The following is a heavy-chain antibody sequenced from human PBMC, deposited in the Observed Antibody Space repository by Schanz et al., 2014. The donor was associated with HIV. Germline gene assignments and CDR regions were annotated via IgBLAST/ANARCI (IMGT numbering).Heavy chain of an antibody. V-gene: IGHV1-18*01. CDR2: ISAYNGNI. D-gene: IGHD3-9*01. J-gene: IGHJ6*02. Sequence: QVQLVQSGAEMKKPGASVKVSCKASGYTFTSYGISWVRQAPGQGLEWMGWISAYNGNIFYPKELRGRVTMTTDTSSTTASMELRSLTSDDTAVYFCARSNYDILRERAYYCCYGLDVWGQGTTVSVSS. CDR3: ARSNYDILRERAYYCCYGLDV. CDR1: GYTFTSYG.